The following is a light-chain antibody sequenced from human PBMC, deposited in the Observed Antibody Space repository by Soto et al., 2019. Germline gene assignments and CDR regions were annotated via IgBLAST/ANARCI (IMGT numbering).Light chain of an antibody. CDR1: SSDVGGYNY. V-gene: IGLV2-14*01. CDR2: DVS. J-gene: IGLJ2*01. CDR3: SSYTSSSLEV. Sequence: QSALTQPASVSGSPGHSITISCTGTSSDVGGYNYVSWYQQHPGKAPKLMIYDVSNRPSGVSNRFSGSKSGNTASLTISGLQAEDEADYYCSSYTSSSLEVFGGGTQLTVL.